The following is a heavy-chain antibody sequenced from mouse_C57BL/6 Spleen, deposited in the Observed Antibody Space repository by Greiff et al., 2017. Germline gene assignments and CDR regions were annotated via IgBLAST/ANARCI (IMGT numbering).Heavy chain of an antibody. Sequence: DVMLVESGGGLVQPGGSMKLSCVASGFTFSNSWMNWVRQSPEKGLEWVAQIRLKSDNYATHYAESVKGRFTISRDDSKSSVYLQMNNLRAEDTGIYYCTKYAMDYWGQGTSVTVSS. CDR2: IRLKSDNYAT. J-gene: IGHJ4*01. V-gene: IGHV6-3*01. CDR1: GFTFSNSW. CDR3: TKYAMDY.